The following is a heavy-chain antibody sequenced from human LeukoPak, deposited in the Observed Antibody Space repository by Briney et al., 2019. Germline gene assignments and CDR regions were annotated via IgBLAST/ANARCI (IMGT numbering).Heavy chain of an antibody. J-gene: IGHJ4*02. CDR2: INPSGGST. V-gene: IGHV1-46*01. Sequence: GASVKVSCKASGGTFSSYAISWVRQAPGQGLEWMGIINPSGGSTSYAQKFQGRVTMTRDMSTSTVYMELRSLRSEDTAVYYCARGRYCSGGSCYGFGYDYWGQGTLVTVSS. D-gene: IGHD2-15*01. CDR3: ARGRYCSGGSCYGFGYDY. CDR1: GGTFSSYA.